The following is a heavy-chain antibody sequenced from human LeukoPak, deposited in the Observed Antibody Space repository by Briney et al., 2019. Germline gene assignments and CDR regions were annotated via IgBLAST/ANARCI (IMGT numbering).Heavy chain of an antibody. V-gene: IGHV3-30-3*01. D-gene: IGHD6-13*01. CDR2: ISYDGSNK. J-gene: IGHJ6*03. CDR3: ARVFRTAAARYFYYYYMDV. Sequence: PGGSLRLSCAASGFTFSSYAMHWVRQAPGKGLEWVAFISYDGSNKYYADSVKGRFTISRDNSKNTLYLQMNSLRAEDTAVYYCARVFRTAAARYFYYYYMDVWGEGTTVTVSS. CDR1: GFTFSSYA.